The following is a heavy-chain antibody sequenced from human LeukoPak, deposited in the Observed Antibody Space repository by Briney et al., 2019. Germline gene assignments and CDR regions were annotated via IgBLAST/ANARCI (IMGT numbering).Heavy chain of an antibody. CDR3: AGSDSSGYPPLFDY. D-gene: IGHD3-22*01. V-gene: IGHV3-7*03. J-gene: IGHJ4*02. CDR1: GFTFSSYA. Sequence: GGSLRLSCAASGFTFSSYAMSWVRQAPGKGLEWVANLNQDGSEIKYVDSVKGRFTISRDSAKTSLYLQMNSLRIEDTAVYYCAGSDSSGYPPLFDYWGQGTLVTVSS. CDR2: LNQDGSEI.